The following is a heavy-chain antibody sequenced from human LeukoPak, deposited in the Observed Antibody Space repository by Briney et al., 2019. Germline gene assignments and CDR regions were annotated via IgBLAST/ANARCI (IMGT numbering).Heavy chain of an antibody. J-gene: IGHJ3*02. D-gene: IGHD6-19*01. CDR3: AREGNSSGWLGAFDI. V-gene: IGHV3-53*01. CDR1: GFTVSSNY. CDR2: IYSGGST. Sequence: PGGSLRLSCAASGFTVSSNYMSWVRQAPGKGLEWVSVIYSGGSTYYADSVKGRFTISRDNSKNTLYLQMNSLRAEDTAVYYCAREGNSSGWLGAFDIWGQGTMVTVSS.